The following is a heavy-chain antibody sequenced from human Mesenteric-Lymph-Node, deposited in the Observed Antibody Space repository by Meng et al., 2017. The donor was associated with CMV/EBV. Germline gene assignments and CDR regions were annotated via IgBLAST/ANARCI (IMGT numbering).Heavy chain of an antibody. V-gene: IGHV3-21*06. CDR2: ISRSSTYI. J-gene: IGHJ4*02. D-gene: IGHD6-13*01. CDR1: GFTFSSYS. Sequence: GGSLRLSCAASGFTFSSYSMNWVRQAPGRGLEWVSSISRSSTYIYYADSVKGRFTVSRDNAKNALYLQMNSLRAEDTAVYYCAILATAASDDYWGQGTLVTVSS. CDR3: AILATAASDDY.